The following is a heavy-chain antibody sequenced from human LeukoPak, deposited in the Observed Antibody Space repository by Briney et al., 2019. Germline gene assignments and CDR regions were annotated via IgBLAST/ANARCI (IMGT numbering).Heavy chain of an antibody. V-gene: IGHV1-2*02. Sequence: GASVKVSCKTSGYTFTDYYIHWVRQAPGQGLEWMGWINPKSGATDFAQKFQGRFTLTRDTSITTAHMEMNRLTSDDTAVYFCTIDEWELPGYWGQGTRVTVAT. D-gene: IGHD1-26*01. CDR1: GYTFTDYY. CDR2: INPKSGAT. CDR3: TIDEWELPGY. J-gene: IGHJ4*02.